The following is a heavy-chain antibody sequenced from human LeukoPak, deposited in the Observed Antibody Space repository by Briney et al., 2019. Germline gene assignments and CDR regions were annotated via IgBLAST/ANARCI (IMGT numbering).Heavy chain of an antibody. V-gene: IGHV4-34*01. CDR1: GGSFSGYY. D-gene: IGHD3-10*01. Sequence: SETLSLTCAVYGGSFSGYYWSWIRQPPGKGLEWIGEINHSGSTNYNPSLKSRVTISVDTPKNQFSLKLNSVTAADTAIYYCARDPLLWFGETSRHFASWGQGTLVTVSS. J-gene: IGHJ4*02. CDR3: ARDPLLWFGETSRHFAS. CDR2: INHSGST.